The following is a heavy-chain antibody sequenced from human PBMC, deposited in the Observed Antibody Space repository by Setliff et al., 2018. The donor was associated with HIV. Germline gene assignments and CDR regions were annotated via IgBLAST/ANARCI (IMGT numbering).Heavy chain of an antibody. CDR2: IYTSGKT. CDR3: ARAAYSGTYLWEPATDL. CDR1: GDSITRGSYS. D-gene: IGHD1-26*01. J-gene: IGHJ2*01. V-gene: IGHV4-61*09. Sequence: SETLSLTCTVSGDSITRGSYSWSWIRQPAGKGLEWIGHIYTSGKTHYSPSLKSRITISADTSKNQLSLNLSSVTAADTAVYYCARAAYSGTYLWEPATDLWGRGTLVTVSS.